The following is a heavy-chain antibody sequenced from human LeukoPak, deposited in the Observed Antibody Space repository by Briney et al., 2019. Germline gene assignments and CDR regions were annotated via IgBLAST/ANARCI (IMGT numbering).Heavy chain of an antibody. CDR3: VKSGTFFLYYFDS. V-gene: IGHV3-23*01. CDR1: GFTFSNYA. D-gene: IGHD1-26*01. CDR2: ISGSSDTT. Sequence: GGSLRLSCTASGFTFSNYAVSWVRQAPGKGLEWISGISGSSDTTYYADAVKGRFTISRDNSKNTMFLQMSSLRVEDTAVYYCVKSGTFFLYYFDSWGQGTQLTVSS. J-gene: IGHJ4*02.